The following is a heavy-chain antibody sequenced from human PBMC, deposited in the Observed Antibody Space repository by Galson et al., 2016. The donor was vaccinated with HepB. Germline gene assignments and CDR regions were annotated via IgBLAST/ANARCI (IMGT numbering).Heavy chain of an antibody. Sequence: SLRLSCAASGLTFNESAMSWVRQGPGKRLEWVTNLNWNGGATRYADSVQGRFTVFRDNVKNFLFLQMNSLRVEDSALYYCATGAPYSRTPFAHWGQGTLVTVSS. CDR2: LNWNGGAT. V-gene: IGHV3-20*04. J-gene: IGHJ4*02. CDR3: ATGAPYSRTPFAH. CDR1: GLTFNESA. D-gene: IGHD6-13*01.